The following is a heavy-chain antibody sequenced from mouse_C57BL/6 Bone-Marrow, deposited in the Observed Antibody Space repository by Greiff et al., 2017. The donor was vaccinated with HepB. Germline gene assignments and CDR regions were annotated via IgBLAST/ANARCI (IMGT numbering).Heavy chain of an antibody. J-gene: IGHJ4*01. V-gene: IGHV1-69*01. Sequence: QVQLQQPGAELVMPGASVKLSCKASGYTFTSYWMHWVKQRPGQGLEWIGEIDPSDSYTNYNQKFKGKSTLTVDKSSSTAYMQLSSLTSEDSAVYYCASLRGDMDYWGQGTSVTVSS. D-gene: IGHD1-1*01. CDR1: GYTFTSYW. CDR3: ASLRGDMDY. CDR2: IDPSDSYT.